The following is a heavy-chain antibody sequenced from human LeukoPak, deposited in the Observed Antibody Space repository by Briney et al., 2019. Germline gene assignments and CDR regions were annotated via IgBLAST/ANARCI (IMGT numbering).Heavy chain of an antibody. V-gene: IGHV3-13*01. J-gene: IGHJ4*02. CDR2: IGTAGDT. CDR1: GFTFRSCD. D-gene: IGHD2-15*01. Sequence: PGGSLRLSCASSGFTFRSCDMHWVRQATGKGLEWVSAIGTAGDTYYPGSVKGRFTISRENAKNSLYLQMNSLRAGDTAVYYCARSLGLDCSGGSCYVYYFDYWGQGTLVTVSS. CDR3: ARSLGLDCSGGSCYVYYFDY.